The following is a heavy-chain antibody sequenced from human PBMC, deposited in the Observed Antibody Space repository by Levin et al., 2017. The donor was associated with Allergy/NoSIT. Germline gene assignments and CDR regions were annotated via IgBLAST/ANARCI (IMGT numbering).Heavy chain of an antibody. CDR2: ISGGGGST. Sequence: GGSLRLSCAASGFTFSSYAMSWVRQAPGKGLEWVSAISGGGGSTYYADSVKGRFTVSRDNSKNTLSLQMNTLRAEDTAVYYCAKDTAYDSSGYYHGGFDYWGQGTLVTVSS. D-gene: IGHD3-22*01. J-gene: IGHJ4*02. CDR3: AKDTAYDSSGYYHGGFDY. CDR1: GFTFSSYA. V-gene: IGHV3-23*01.